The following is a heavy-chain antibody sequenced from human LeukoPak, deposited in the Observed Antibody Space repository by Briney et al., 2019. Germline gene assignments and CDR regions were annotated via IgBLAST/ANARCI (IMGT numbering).Heavy chain of an antibody. CDR2: INQDGSEK. CDR3: ARDFTAVAGTVDY. CDR1: GFTFSSYW. D-gene: IGHD6-19*01. V-gene: IGHV3-7*01. Sequence: GGSLRLSCAASGFTFSSYWMSWVRQAPGKGLEWVANINQDGSEKYYVDSVKGRFTISRDNAKNSLYLQMNSLRAEDTAVYYCARDFTAVAGTVDYWGQGTLVTVSS. J-gene: IGHJ4*02.